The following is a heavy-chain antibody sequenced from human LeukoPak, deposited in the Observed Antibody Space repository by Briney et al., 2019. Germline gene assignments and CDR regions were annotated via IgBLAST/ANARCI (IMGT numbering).Heavy chain of an antibody. Sequence: AGGSPRLSCAASGFTFSSYAMSWVRQAPGKGLEWVSAISGSGGSTYYADSVKGRFTISRDNSKNTLYLQMNSLRAEDTAVYYCAKAYRGGGPPYNWFDPWGQGTLVTVSS. CDR2: ISGSGGST. D-gene: IGHD2-15*01. J-gene: IGHJ5*02. V-gene: IGHV3-23*01. CDR1: GFTFSSYA. CDR3: AKAYRGGGPPYNWFDP.